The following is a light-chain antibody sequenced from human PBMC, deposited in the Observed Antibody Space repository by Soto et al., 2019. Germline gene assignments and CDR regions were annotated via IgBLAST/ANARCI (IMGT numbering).Light chain of an antibody. CDR1: QTISNY. Sequence: DIQMTQSPSSLSASVGDRVTITCQASQTISNYLNWYQHKPGKAPKLLIYDASNLETGVPSRFSGSGSGTNFTFTISSLQPEDIAAYYCQQYDNLPPVFGQGTQLEIK. CDR2: DAS. V-gene: IGKV1-33*01. J-gene: IGKJ5*01. CDR3: QQYDNLPPV.